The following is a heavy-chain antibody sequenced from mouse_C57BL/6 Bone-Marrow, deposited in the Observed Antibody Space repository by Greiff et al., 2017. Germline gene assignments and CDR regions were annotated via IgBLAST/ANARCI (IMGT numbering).Heavy chain of an antibody. V-gene: IGHV1-55*01. J-gene: IGHJ1*03. Sequence: VKLQQPGAELVKPGASVKMSCKASGYTFTSYWITWVKQRPGQGLAWIGDIYPGSGSTNYNEKFKSKATLTVDTSSSTAYMQRSSLTSEDSAVYYCFTYYGSSYWYFDVWGTGTTVTVSS. CDR3: FTYYGSSYWYFDV. CDR2: IYPGSGST. CDR1: GYTFTSYW. D-gene: IGHD1-1*01.